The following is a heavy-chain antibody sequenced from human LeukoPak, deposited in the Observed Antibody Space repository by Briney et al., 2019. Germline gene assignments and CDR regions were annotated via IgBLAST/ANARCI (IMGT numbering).Heavy chain of an antibody. CDR3: AREVRVRGVGAFDI. D-gene: IGHD3-10*01. V-gene: IGHV3-53*01. CDR2: IYYDDRT. CDR1: GFTVSDNS. Sequence: GGSLRLSCTVSGFTVSDNSMSWVRQAPGKGLEWVSFIYYDDRTHYSDSVKGRFTISRDNSKNTLYLQMNSLRAEDTGVFYCAREVRVRGVGAFDIWGQGTMVTVSS. J-gene: IGHJ3*02.